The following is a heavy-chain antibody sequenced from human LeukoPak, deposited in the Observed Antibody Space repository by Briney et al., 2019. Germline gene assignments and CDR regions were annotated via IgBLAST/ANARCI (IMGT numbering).Heavy chain of an antibody. J-gene: IGHJ6*02. CDR3: AKDLKVLDSYYYGMDV. V-gene: IGHV3-30*18. D-gene: IGHD2-2*03. Sequence: GGSLRLSCAASRFTFSSYGMHWVRQAPGKGLEWVAVISYDGSNKYYADSVKGRFTISRDNSKNTLYLQMNSLRAEDTAVYYCAKDLKVLDSYYYGMDVWGQGTTVTVSS. CDR2: ISYDGSNK. CDR1: RFTFSSYG.